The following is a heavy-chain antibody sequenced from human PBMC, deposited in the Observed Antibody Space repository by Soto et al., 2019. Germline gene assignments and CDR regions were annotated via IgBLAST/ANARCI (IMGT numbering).Heavy chain of an antibody. J-gene: IGHJ6*02. CDR3: ATSGSYYYYYGMDV. D-gene: IGHD3-10*01. V-gene: IGHV1-69*13. CDR1: GGTFSSYA. Sequence: GASVKVSCKASGGTFSSYAISWVRQAPGQGLEWMGGIIPIFGTANYAQKFQGRVTITADESTSTAYMELSSLRSEDTAVYYCATSGSYYYYYGMDVGGQGTMVTVSS. CDR2: IIPIFGTA.